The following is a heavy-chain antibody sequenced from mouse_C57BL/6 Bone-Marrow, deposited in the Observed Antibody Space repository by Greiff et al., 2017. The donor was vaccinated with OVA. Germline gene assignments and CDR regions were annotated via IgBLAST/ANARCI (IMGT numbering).Heavy chain of an antibody. J-gene: IGHJ4*01. CDR1: GYTFTNYW. Sequence: VQLKQSGAELVRPGTSVKMSCKASGYTFTNYWIGWAKQRPGHGLEWIGDIYPGGGYTNYNEKFKGKATLTADKSSSTAYMQFSSLTSEDSAIYYCARGSSYYAMDYWGQGTSVTVSS. CDR3: ARGSSYYAMDY. V-gene: IGHV1-63*01. CDR2: IYPGGGYT.